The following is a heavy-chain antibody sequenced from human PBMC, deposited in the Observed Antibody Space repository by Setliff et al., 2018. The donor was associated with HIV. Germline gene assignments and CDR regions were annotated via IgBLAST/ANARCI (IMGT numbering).Heavy chain of an antibody. D-gene: IGHD3-22*01. J-gene: IGHJ4*02. Sequence: GESLKISCNSGFTFSNYAMSWVRQAPGEGLEWVSAILSTGERTFYADSVKGRFTISRDNSKNTVYLQMNSLRAEDTAEYYCAKELAASGLGYFDSWGRGILVTVSS. V-gene: IGHV3-23*01. CDR2: ILSTGERT. CDR1: GFTFSNYA. CDR3: AKELAASGLGYFDS.